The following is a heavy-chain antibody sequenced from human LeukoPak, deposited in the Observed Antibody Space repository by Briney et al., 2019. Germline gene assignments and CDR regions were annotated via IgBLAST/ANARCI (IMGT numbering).Heavy chain of an antibody. CDR1: GGSISSYY. CDR2: IYYSGST. Sequence: PSETLSLTCTVSGGSISSYYWSWIRQPPGKGLEWIGYIYYSGSTNYNPSLKSRVTISVDTSKNQFSLKLSSVTAADTAVYYCARDGASSGYYAIDAFDIWGQGTMVTVSS. V-gene: IGHV4-59*12. D-gene: IGHD3-22*01. CDR3: ARDGASSGYYAIDAFDI. J-gene: IGHJ3*02.